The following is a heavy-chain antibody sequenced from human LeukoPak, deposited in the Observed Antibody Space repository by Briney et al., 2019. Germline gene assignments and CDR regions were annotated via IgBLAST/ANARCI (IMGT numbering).Heavy chain of an antibody. CDR3: ARDLATTVTQHYFDY. D-gene: IGHD4-17*01. Sequence: GGSLRLSCAASGFIFDDYDISWVRQAPGKGLEWVSHINWNGNTIGYADSVKGRFTISRDNAENSLYLQMNSLRAEDTAVYYCARDLATTVTQHYFDYWGQGTLVTVSS. CDR2: INWNGNTI. CDR1: GFIFDDYD. V-gene: IGHV3-20*04. J-gene: IGHJ4*02.